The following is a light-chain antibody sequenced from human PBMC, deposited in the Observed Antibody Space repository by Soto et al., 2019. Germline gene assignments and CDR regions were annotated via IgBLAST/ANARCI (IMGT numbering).Light chain of an antibody. J-gene: IGKJ1*01. Sequence: EIVLTQSPGTLSLSPGERATLSCRASQSVSSSYLAWYQQKPGQAPRLLIYGTSGRATAIPDRFSGSGSGTDFTLTISRLEPEDFAVYYCQQYGRTFGQGTKVEIK. V-gene: IGKV3-20*01. CDR3: QQYGRT. CDR2: GTS. CDR1: QSVSSSY.